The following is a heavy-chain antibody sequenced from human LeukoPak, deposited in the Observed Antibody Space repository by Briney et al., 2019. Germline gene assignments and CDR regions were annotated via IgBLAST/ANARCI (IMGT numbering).Heavy chain of an antibody. Sequence: PGGSLRLSCAASGFTFSSYGMSWVRQAPGKGLEWVSAISGSGGSTYYADSVKGRFTISRDNSKNTLYLQMNSLRAEDTAVYYCAKDKGRYCSSTSCYAFDYWGQGTLVTVSS. J-gene: IGHJ4*02. D-gene: IGHD2-2*01. CDR3: AKDKGRYCSSTSCYAFDY. V-gene: IGHV3-23*01. CDR1: GFTFSSYG. CDR2: ISGSGGST.